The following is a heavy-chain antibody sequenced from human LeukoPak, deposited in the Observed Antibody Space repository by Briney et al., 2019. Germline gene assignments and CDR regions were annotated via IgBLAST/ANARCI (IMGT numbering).Heavy chain of an antibody. Sequence: KPGGSLRLSCAASGFTFSSYEMNWVRQAPGKGLEWVSYISSSGSTIYCADSVKGRFTISRDNAKNSLYLQMNSLRAEDTAVYYCARAQSFYYYGMDVWGQGTTVTVSS. CDR2: ISSSGSTI. D-gene: IGHD4-11*01. J-gene: IGHJ6*02. V-gene: IGHV3-48*03. CDR3: ARAQSFYYYGMDV. CDR1: GFTFSSYE.